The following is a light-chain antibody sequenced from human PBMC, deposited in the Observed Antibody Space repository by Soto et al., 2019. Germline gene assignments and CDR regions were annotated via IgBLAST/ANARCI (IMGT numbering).Light chain of an antibody. J-gene: IGKJ4*01. V-gene: IGKV3-20*01. CDR2: GAS. Sequence: EIVLTQSPGTLSLSPGERATLSCRASQSVSSTYLAWYQQKPGQAPSLLIYGASRWATGIPDRFSGSGSGTDFTLTISRLEPDDFAVYYCQQYARSPTTFGGGTTVEMK. CDR3: QQYARSPTT. CDR1: QSVSSTY.